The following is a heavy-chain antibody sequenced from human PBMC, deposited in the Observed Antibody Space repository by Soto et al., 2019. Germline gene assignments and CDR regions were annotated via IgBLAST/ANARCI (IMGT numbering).Heavy chain of an antibody. Sequence: GASVKVSCKASGGTFSSYAISWVRQAPGQGLEWMGGIIPIFGTANYAQKFQGRVTITADKSTSTAYMELSSLRSEDTAVYYCARGSPVRGLTMIPSGAFDIWXQGTMVTVS. D-gene: IGHD3-22*01. CDR3: ARGSPVRGLTMIPSGAFDI. CDR2: IIPIFGTA. V-gene: IGHV1-69*06. J-gene: IGHJ3*02. CDR1: GGTFSSYA.